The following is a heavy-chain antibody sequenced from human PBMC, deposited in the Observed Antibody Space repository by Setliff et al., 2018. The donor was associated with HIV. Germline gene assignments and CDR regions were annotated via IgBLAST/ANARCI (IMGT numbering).Heavy chain of an antibody. CDR2: IYYSGST. CDR1: GGSISSGGYY. V-gene: IGHV4-31*03. J-gene: IGHJ4*02. D-gene: IGHD3-10*01. CDR3: ARVDYYGSGSHKRTFDY. Sequence: SETLSLTCTVSGGSISSGGYYWSWIRQHPGKGLEWIGYIYYSGSTYYNPSLKSRVTISVDTSKNQFSLKLSSVTAADTAVYYCARVDYYGSGSHKRTFDYWGQGTLVTASS.